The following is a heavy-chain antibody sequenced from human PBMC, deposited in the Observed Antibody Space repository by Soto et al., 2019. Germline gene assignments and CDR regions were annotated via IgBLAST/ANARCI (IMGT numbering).Heavy chain of an antibody. CDR2: VDLEDGET. Sequence: EVQLVQSGAEVKKPGASVKISCKVSGYTFTDYYMHWVQQAPGKGLEWMGLVDLEDGETMYAEKFQGRVTITADTSTDTAYMDLSSLRSEDTSVYYCASSGSYNKPYKLNYWGPGTLVTVSS. CDR3: ASSGSYNKPYKLNY. J-gene: IGHJ4*02. D-gene: IGHD1-26*01. CDR1: GYTFTDYY. V-gene: IGHV1-69-2*01.